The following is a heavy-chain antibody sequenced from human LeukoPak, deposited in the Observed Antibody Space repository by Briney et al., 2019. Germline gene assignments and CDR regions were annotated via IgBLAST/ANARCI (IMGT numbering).Heavy chain of an antibody. CDR2: IRPDGTDV. V-gene: IGHV3-74*01. D-gene: IGHD7-27*01. CDR1: GFTFSDFW. Sequence: GGSLRLSCAASGFTFSDFWMHWVRQAPGKGPVWVSRIRPDGTDVSYADSVKGRFTISRDNARNTLFLQISSLRDEDTAVYYCARDMWGTFDYWGQGTLVTVSS. CDR3: ARDMWGTFDY. J-gene: IGHJ4*02.